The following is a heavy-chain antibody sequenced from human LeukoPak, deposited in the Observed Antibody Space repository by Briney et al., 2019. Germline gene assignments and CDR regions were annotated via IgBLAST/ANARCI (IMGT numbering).Heavy chain of an antibody. CDR1: GFAFSSYA. V-gene: IGHV3-23*01. Sequence: RPGGSLRLSCAASGFAFSSYAMSWVRQAPGKGLEWVSAISGSGGSTYYADSVKGRFTISRDNAKNSLYLQMNSLRAEDTAVYYCARGSDYFDYWGQGTLVTVSS. CDR2: ISGSGGST. J-gene: IGHJ4*02. CDR3: ARGSDYFDY.